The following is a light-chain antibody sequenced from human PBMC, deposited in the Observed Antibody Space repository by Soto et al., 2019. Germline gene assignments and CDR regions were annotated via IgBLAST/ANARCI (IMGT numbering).Light chain of an antibody. J-gene: IGLJ3*02. CDR1: SSNIGAGYD. CDR3: QSYDSSLSASV. Sequence: QSVLTQPPSVSGAPGQRVSISCTGISSNIGAGYDVHWYQQLPGTAPKLLIYGNNNRPSGVPDRFSGSKSGTSASLAITGLQAEDEADYYCQSYDSSLSASVFGGGTQLTVL. V-gene: IGLV1-40*01. CDR2: GNN.